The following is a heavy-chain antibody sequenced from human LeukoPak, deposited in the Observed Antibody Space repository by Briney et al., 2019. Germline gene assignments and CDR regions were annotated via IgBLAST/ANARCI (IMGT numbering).Heavy chain of an antibody. CDR2: ISGSGGST. Sequence: GETLRLSCAASGFTFSSHGMSWVRQAPGKGLEWVSAISGSGGSTYYADSVKGRFTISRDNSKNTLYLQMNSLRAEDTAVYYCAKKRGYSYGYYVYWGQGTLVTVSS. V-gene: IGHV3-23*01. J-gene: IGHJ4*02. CDR1: GFTFSSHG. CDR3: AKKRGYSYGYYVY. D-gene: IGHD5-18*01.